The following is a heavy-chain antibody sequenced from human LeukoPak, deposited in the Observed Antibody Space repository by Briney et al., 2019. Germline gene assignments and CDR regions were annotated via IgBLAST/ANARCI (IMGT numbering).Heavy chain of an antibody. Sequence: GGSPRLSCAASGFTFTDYCMSWVRQAPGKGLEWVSGLGRSGENRYYATSVRGRFSISRDNSKDTVYLQMNSLRAEDTAIYYCVKDRPCETCMPMDAWGQGTTVTVSS. CDR1: GFTFTDYC. V-gene: IGHV3-23*01. CDR2: LGRSGENR. CDR3: VKDRPCETCMPMDA. D-gene: IGHD2-8*01. J-gene: IGHJ6*02.